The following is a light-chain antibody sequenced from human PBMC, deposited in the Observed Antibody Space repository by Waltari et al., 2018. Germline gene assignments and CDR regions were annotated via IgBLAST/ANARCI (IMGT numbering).Light chain of an antibody. CDR3: QHRRNWPA. CDR1: ESIGRY. Sequence: EIVLTQSPATLSLSPGASATLSCRASESIGRYLAWYQQKPGQAPRLLIYDASNRATGIPVRFTGSGSGTDFTLAISSLETEDFALYYCQHRRNWPAFGQGTRLEIK. V-gene: IGKV3-11*01. CDR2: DAS. J-gene: IGKJ5*01.